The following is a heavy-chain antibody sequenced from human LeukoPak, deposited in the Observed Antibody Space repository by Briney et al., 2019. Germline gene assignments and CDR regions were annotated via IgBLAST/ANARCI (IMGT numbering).Heavy chain of an antibody. CDR1: GGSIRSDSYY. D-gene: IGHD3-3*01. CDR2: INHSGST. J-gene: IGHJ3*02. CDR3: ARGRPGVRITIFGVHYRRLDAFDI. V-gene: IGHV4-39*07. Sequence: PSETLSLTCTVSGGSIRSDSYYWSWIRQPPGKGLEWIGEINHSGSTNYNPSLKSRVTISVDTSKNQFSLKLSSVTAADTAVYYCARGRPGVRITIFGVHYRRLDAFDIWGQGTMVTVSS.